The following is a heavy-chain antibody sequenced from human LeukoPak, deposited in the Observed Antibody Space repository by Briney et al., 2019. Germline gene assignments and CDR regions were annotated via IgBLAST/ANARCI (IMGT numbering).Heavy chain of an antibody. D-gene: IGHD6-13*01. Sequence: ASVKVSCKASGGTFSRYAISWVRQAPGQGLEWMGGIIPIFCTANYAQKFQGRVTIPANESTSTAYMELSSLRSEDTAVYYCARGAGYSSSWYWGDYYYGMDVWGQGTTVTVSS. CDR3: ARGAGYSSSWYWGDYYYGMDV. CDR1: GGTFSRYA. J-gene: IGHJ6*02. V-gene: IGHV1-69*01. CDR2: IIPIFCTA.